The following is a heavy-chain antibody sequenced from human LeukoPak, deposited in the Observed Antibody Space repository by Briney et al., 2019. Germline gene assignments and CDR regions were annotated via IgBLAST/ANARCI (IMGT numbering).Heavy chain of an antibody. CDR3: ARAASILTAFDY. CDR2: FNTYTGNT. CDR1: GHTFNTYG. V-gene: IGHV1-18*01. J-gene: IGHJ4*02. D-gene: IGHD3-9*01. Sequence: ASVKVSCKASGHTFNTYGITWVRQAPGQGLEWMGWFNTYTGNTNYAQKLRGRVTVTTDTATSTAYMELRSLRSDDTAVYFCARAASILTAFDYWGQGTLVTVSS.